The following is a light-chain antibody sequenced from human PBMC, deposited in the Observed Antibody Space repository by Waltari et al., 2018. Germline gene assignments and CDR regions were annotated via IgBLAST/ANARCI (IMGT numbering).Light chain of an antibody. CDR3: QSYDSSRWV. J-gene: IGLJ3*02. CDR2: EDN. V-gene: IGLV6-57*04. CDR1: SGSLASNS. Sequence: NFMLTQPHSVSESPGKTVTISCTRRSGSLASNSVQWYQQRPGSAPTTVIYEDNQRPSGVPDRFSGSIDSSSNSASLTISGLKTEDEADYYCQSYDSSRWVFGGGTKLTVL.